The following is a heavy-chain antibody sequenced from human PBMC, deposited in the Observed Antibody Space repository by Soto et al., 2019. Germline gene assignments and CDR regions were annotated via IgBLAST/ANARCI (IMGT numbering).Heavy chain of an antibody. Sequence: GGSLRLSCAASGFTFDDYAMHWVRQAPGKGLEWVSGISWNSGSIGYADSVKGRFTISRDNAKNSLYLQMNSLRAEDTALYYCAKGQLLATVTTALGAFDIWGQGTMVTVSS. D-gene: IGHD4-17*01. V-gene: IGHV3-9*01. CDR2: ISWNSGSI. CDR1: GFTFDDYA. J-gene: IGHJ3*02. CDR3: AKGQLLATVTTALGAFDI.